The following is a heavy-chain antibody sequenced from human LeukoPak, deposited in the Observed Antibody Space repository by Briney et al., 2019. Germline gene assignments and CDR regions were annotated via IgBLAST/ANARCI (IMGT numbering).Heavy chain of an antibody. D-gene: IGHD4-11*01. V-gene: IGHV4-39*07. CDR3: ARGMTTVPHYFDY. J-gene: IGHJ4*02. CDR2: IYYSGST. Sequence: SETLSLTRTVSGGSISSSSYYWGWLRQPPGKGLEWIGSIYYSGSTYYNPSLKSRVTISVDRSKNQFSLKLSSVTAADTAVYYCARGMTTVPHYFDYWGQGTLVTVSS. CDR1: GGSISSSSYY.